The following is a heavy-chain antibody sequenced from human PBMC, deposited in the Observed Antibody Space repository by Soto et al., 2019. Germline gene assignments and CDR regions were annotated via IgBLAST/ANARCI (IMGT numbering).Heavy chain of an antibody. CDR1: GLTVSTSY. CDR3: ARGPGTVTEYYFDY. D-gene: IGHD4-17*01. Sequence: EVQLVESGGGLVQPGGSLRLFCVASGLTVSTSYMSWVRQAPGKGLEWVSVIYSGGNTHYADSVKGRFTISRDNSRNTLYLQMNSLRAEDTAVYYCARGPGTVTEYYFDYWGQGTLVTVSS. J-gene: IGHJ4*02. CDR2: IYSGGNT. V-gene: IGHV3-66*01.